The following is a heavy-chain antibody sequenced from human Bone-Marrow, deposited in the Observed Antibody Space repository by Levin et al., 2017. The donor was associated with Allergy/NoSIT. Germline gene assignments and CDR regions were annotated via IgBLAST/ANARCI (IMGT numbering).Heavy chain of an antibody. CDR1: GGTISSGGYH. Sequence: SQTLSLTCTVSGGTISSGGYHWSWIRQHAGKGLEWIGYIYYSGSTYYNPSLKSRAMISLDTSKNQFSLKVTSATAADAAVYYCAREDGSTFDSWGQGTLVTVSS. V-gene: IGHV4-31*03. CDR3: AREDGSTFDS. D-gene: IGHD5-24*01. CDR2: IYYSGST. J-gene: IGHJ4*02.